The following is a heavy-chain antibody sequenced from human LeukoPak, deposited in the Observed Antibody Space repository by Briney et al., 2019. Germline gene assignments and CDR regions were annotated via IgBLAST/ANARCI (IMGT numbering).Heavy chain of an antibody. D-gene: IGHD3-3*01. CDR1: GSSINSADY. CDR3: ARAVERYNFWSGYYRTDYYYYMDV. CDR2: FLHSGRA. J-gene: IGHJ6*03. Sequence: PSETLSLTCTVSGSSINSADYWGWIRQPPGKGLGYIGSFLHSGRAYYNPSLESRITISMDTSKNQFSLKLDSVTAADTAVYCCARAVERYNFWSGYYRTDYYYYMDVWGKGTTVTVSS. V-gene: IGHV4-38-2*02.